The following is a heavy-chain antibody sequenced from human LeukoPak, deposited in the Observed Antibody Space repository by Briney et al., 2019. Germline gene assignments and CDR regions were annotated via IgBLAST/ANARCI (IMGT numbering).Heavy chain of an antibody. D-gene: IGHD3-10*01. Sequence: SETLSLTCTVSGGSVSSGSYYWSWIRQPPGKGLEWIGYIYYSGSTNYNPSLKSRVTISVDTSKNQFSLKLSSVTAADTAVYYCARGLGSLYGSGNYYFDYWGQGTLVTVSS. J-gene: IGHJ4*02. CDR2: IYYSGST. CDR3: ARGLGSLYGSGNYYFDY. V-gene: IGHV4-61*01. CDR1: GGSVSSGSYY.